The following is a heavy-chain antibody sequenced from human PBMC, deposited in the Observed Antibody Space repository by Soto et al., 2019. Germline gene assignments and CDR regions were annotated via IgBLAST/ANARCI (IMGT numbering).Heavy chain of an antibody. CDR1: GSSFRAFA. Sequence: EVHLLESGGALLQPGGPLQPSFEAPGSSFRAFAWVGFGRAPGKGLGWVSRISRTGDSAYYADSVKGRFAISRDRSKNRLSLQMNSLRVEDTAVYYCAKGPDGSGYYHNWFDSWGQGTLITVSS. D-gene: IGHD3-22*01. CDR2: ISRTGDSA. CDR3: AKGPDGSGYYHNWFDS. V-gene: IGHV3-23*01. J-gene: IGHJ5*01.